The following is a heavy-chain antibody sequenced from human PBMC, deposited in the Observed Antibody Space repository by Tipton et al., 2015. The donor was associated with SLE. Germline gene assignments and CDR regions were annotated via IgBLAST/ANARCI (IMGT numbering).Heavy chain of an antibody. J-gene: IGHJ4*02. D-gene: IGHD2-21*02. Sequence: SLRLSCAASGFTFSSYAMSWVRQAPGEGLEWVSAISGSGGSTYYADSVKGRFTISRDNSKNTLYLQMNSLRAEDTAVYYCVSACGGDCYSFDYWGKGTLVNVSS. V-gene: IGHV3-23*01. CDR3: VSACGGDCYSFDY. CDR2: ISGSGGST. CDR1: GFTFSSYA.